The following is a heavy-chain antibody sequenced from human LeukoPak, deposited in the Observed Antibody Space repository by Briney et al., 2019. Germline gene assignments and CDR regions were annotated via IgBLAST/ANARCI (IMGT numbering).Heavy chain of an antibody. D-gene: IGHD2-2*01. V-gene: IGHV3-33*01. CDR3: ARSLSYQLLRFYHYYYGMDV. CDR2: IWYDGSNK. CDR1: GFTFSSYG. Sequence: PGRSLRLSCAASGFTFSSYGMHWVRQAPGKGLEWVAVIWYDGSNKYYADSVKGRFTISRDNSKNTLYLQMNSLRAEDTAVYYCARSLSYQLLRFYHYYYGMDVWGQGTTVTVSS. J-gene: IGHJ6*02.